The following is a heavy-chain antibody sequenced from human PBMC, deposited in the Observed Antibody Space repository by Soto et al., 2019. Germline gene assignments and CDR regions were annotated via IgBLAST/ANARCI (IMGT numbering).Heavy chain of an antibody. Sequence: SETLSLTCTVSGASINSGGYYWTWMRQLPGKGLEWFGFIYSSGSTYYNPSLKSRVTISVDTSKNQFSLKLSSVTAADTAVYYCARGSTYYDILTGYVGYYYYGMDVWGQGTTVTVSS. V-gene: IGHV4-31*03. CDR2: IYSSGST. CDR1: GASINSGGYY. CDR3: ARGSTYYDILTGYVGYYYYGMDV. D-gene: IGHD3-9*01. J-gene: IGHJ6*02.